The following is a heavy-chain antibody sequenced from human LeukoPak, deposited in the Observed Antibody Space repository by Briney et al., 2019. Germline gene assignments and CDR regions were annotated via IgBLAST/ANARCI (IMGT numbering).Heavy chain of an antibody. Sequence: GGSLRLSCAASGFTFSSYAMSWVRQAPGKGLEWVSTLSGSGGNTYYADSVKGRVTISRDNSKNTLYLQMNSLRAEDTAVYHCAKGSYYYDSADYLDYWGQGTLVSVSS. CDR3: AKGSYYYDSADYLDY. J-gene: IGHJ4*02. CDR1: GFTFSSYA. CDR2: LSGSGGNT. D-gene: IGHD3-22*01. V-gene: IGHV3-23*01.